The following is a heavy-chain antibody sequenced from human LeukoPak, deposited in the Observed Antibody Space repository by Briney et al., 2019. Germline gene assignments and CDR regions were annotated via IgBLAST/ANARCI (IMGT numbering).Heavy chain of an antibody. CDR3: TRDRGWQQFDS. J-gene: IGHJ4*02. CDR2: INNHGSET. D-gene: IGHD5-24*01. Sequence: PGGSLRLSCAASGFTFIDYHMTWVRQTPGKGLERVANINNHGSETYYVESVRGRFTISRDNAKNSVYLHMNSLRDDDTAVYFCTRDRGWQQFDSWGQGTPVTVSS. V-gene: IGHV3-7*01. CDR1: GFTFIDYH.